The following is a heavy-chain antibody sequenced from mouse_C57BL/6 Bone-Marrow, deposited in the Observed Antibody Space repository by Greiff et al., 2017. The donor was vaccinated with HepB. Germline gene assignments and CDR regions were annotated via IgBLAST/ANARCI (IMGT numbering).Heavy chain of an antibody. CDR3: ARLVIYYGNLLAMDY. V-gene: IGHV5-12*01. CDR2: ISNGGGST. Sequence: DVMLVESGGGLVQPGGSLKLSCAASGFTFSDYYMYWVRQTPEKRLEWVAYISNGGGSTYYPDTVKGRFTISRDNAKNTLYLQMSRLKSEDTAMYYCARLVIYYGNLLAMDYWGQGTSVTVSS. D-gene: IGHD2-1*01. J-gene: IGHJ4*01. CDR1: GFTFSDYY.